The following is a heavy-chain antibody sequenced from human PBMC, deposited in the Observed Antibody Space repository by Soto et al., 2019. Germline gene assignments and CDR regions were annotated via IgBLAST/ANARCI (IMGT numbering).Heavy chain of an antibody. CDR3: ARSSSSTSLLYFDY. Sequence: QVQLQESGPGLVKPSQTLSLTCTVSGGSISSGGYYWSWIRQHPGKGREWIGYIYYSGSTYYNPSLKRRVTIAVDTSKNQFSLKLSSVTAADTAVYYCARSSSSTSLLYFDYWGQGTLVTVSS. V-gene: IGHV4-31*03. J-gene: IGHJ4*02. CDR1: GGSISSGGYY. CDR2: IYYSGST. D-gene: IGHD6-13*01.